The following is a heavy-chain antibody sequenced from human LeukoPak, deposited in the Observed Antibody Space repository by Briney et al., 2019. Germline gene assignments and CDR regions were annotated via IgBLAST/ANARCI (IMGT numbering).Heavy chain of an antibody. D-gene: IGHD6-13*01. Sequence: GGSLRLSCTASGFTFSTYAMTWVRQAPGKGLEWVSAISGSGGRTYYADSVKGRFTISRDNSKNTLNLQMNSLRADDTAVYYCAKDSGFAYSSSWYRVDAFDIWGQGTMVTVSS. J-gene: IGHJ3*02. CDR1: GFTFSTYA. V-gene: IGHV3-23*01. CDR3: AKDSGFAYSSSWYRVDAFDI. CDR2: ISGSGGRT.